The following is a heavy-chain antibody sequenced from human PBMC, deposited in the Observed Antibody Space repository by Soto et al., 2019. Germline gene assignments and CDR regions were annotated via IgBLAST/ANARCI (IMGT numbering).Heavy chain of an antibody. Sequence: GASVKVSCEASGYSFTSNDVSWVRQATGQGLEWMGWMNPGSGDTGYAQKFQGRVTMTRDISIATAYMELSSLRSDDTAIYYCARMATFGSLNWFDPWGQGTLVTVS. V-gene: IGHV1-8*01. D-gene: IGHD3-16*01. CDR2: MNPGSGDT. CDR1: GYSFTSND. J-gene: IGHJ5*02. CDR3: ARMATFGSLNWFDP.